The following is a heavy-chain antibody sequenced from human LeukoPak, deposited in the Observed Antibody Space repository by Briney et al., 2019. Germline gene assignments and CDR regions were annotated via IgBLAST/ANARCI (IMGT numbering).Heavy chain of an antibody. CDR2: TSGSGGST. CDR3: AKDGGYCSSTSCPTYFDY. V-gene: IGHV3-23*01. Sequence: GGSLRLSCAASGFTFSSYAMSWVRQAPGKGLEWVSATSGSGGSTYYADSVKGRFTISRDNSKNTLYLQMNSLRAEDTAVYYCAKDGGYCSSTSCPTYFDYWGQGTLVTVSS. D-gene: IGHD2-2*01. CDR1: GFTFSSYA. J-gene: IGHJ4*02.